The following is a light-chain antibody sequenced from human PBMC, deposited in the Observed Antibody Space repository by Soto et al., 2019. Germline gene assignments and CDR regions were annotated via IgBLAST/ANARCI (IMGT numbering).Light chain of an antibody. V-gene: IGLV1-40*01. CDR1: SSNIGAGYD. CDR3: QSYDSSLRVV. J-gene: IGLJ2*01. CDR2: GNS. Sequence: QSVLTQPPSVSGAPGQRITISCTGSSSNIGAGYDVHWYQHLPGAAPQLLIYGNSHRPSGVPDRFSGSKSGTSASLASTGLQAEDEADYYCQSYDSSLRVVFGGGTKLTVL.